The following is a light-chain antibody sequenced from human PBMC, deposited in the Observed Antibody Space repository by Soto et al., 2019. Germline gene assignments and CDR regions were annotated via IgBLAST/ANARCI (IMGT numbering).Light chain of an antibody. Sequence: DIQMTQSPSTLSASVGDRVTITCRASQSISGWLAWYQQKPGKAPKLLIYDASSLERGVPSRFSGSGSGTEFTLTISSLQPDDFATYYCQQYKGYPRTFGQGTKVDIK. V-gene: IGKV1-5*01. J-gene: IGKJ1*01. CDR1: QSISGW. CDR3: QQYKGYPRT. CDR2: DAS.